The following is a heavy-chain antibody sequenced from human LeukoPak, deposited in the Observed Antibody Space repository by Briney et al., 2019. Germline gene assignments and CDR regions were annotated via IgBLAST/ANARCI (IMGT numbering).Heavy chain of an antibody. J-gene: IGHJ4*02. Sequence: SGGSLRLSCAASGFTFSSYAMHWVRQAPGKGLEWVAVISYDGSNKYYADSVKGRFTISRDNSKNTLYLQMNSLRAEDTAVYYCASVYGSGTHFDYWGQGTLVTVSS. CDR3: ASVYGSGTHFDY. V-gene: IGHV3-30-3*02. D-gene: IGHD3-10*01. CDR1: GFTFSSYA. CDR2: ISYDGSNK.